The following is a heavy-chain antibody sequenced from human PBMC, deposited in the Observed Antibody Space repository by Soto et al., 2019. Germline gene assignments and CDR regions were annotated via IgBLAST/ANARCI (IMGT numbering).Heavy chain of an antibody. CDR3: ARSSSSWPHY. Sequence: GGSLRLSCATSGFTFTAHAMSWVRQAPGKGLEWVSGISDTGGGTYYADSVKGRFTISRDTSKNTLYLQMDSLRAEDTAVYYCARSSSSWPHYWGRGTLVTVPS. CDR2: ISDTGGGT. CDR1: GFTFTAHA. J-gene: IGHJ4*02. D-gene: IGHD2-2*01. V-gene: IGHV3-23*01.